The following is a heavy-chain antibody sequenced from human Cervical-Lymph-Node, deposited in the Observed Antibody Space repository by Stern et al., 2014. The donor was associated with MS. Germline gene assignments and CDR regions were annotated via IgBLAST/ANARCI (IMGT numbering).Heavy chain of an antibody. V-gene: IGHV4-59*13. CDR2: IYSSGNS. D-gene: IGHD1-1*01. CDR1: GGSISSYY. Sequence: VQLVQSGPGLVKPSETLSLTCTVSGGSISSYYWSWIRQPPGKGLAWIGDIYSSGNSNYNPSLKSRVTMSIDTSKKQYSLKLSSVTAADTAVYFCASREVERTSYYFDFWGQGTLVTVSS. J-gene: IGHJ4*02. CDR3: ASREVERTSYYFDF.